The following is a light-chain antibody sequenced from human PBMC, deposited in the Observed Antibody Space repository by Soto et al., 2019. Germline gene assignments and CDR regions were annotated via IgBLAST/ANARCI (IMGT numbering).Light chain of an antibody. Sequence: DIVLTQSPANLSLSPGERVPLSWRARQRVIRYLAWYQPKPGQAPRLLIYVASNRSPGIPARFSGSGSGTDFTLTICCLEPEDFAVYYFQQLSNWPFGDTFGQGTKREIK. J-gene: IGKJ2*01. V-gene: IGKV3-11*01. CDR1: QRVIRY. CDR2: VAS. CDR3: QQLSNWPFGDT.